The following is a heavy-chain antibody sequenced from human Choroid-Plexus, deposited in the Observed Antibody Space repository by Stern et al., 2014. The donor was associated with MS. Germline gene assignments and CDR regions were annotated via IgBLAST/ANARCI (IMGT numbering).Heavy chain of an antibody. Sequence: VQLVESGGGVVQPGRPLRLSCVASGFTLGSCAMPWVRQAPGKGLEWVAGVSDDGSKKYEADSVKGRVTIARDNSQNTLYMQMSGLRPEDTAVYYCAKDRQYLTYFXDXWGQGSLVTVSS. J-gene: IGHJ4*02. CDR1: GFTLGSCA. V-gene: IGHV3-30*18. D-gene: IGHD2/OR15-2a*01. CDR2: VSDDGSKK. CDR3: AKDRQYLTYFXDX.